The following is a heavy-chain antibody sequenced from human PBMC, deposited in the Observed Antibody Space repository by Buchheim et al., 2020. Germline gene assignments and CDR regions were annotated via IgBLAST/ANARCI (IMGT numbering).Heavy chain of an antibody. CDR3: GRDAGCSYGSNDY. Sequence: EVQLVESGGGLIQPGGSLRLSCAASGFTFSAYAMNWVRQAPGKGLAWVSYITSSSSTKSYTDSVKGRFTISRDNARNSLYLQMKSLRAEVTAVYYCGRDAGCSYGSNDYWGQGTL. J-gene: IGHJ4*02. CDR1: GFTFSAYA. D-gene: IGHD5-18*01. CDR2: ITSSSSTK. V-gene: IGHV3-48*04.